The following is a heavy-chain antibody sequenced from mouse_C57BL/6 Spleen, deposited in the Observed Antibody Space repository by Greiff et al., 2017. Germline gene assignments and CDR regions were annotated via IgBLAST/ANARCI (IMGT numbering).Heavy chain of an antibody. J-gene: IGHJ4*01. CDR1: GYTFTGYW. CDR3: ARRNPRDYDAMEY. CDR2: ILPGSGST. Sequence: VQLQQSGAELMKPGASVKLSCKATGYTFTGYWIEWVKQRPGHGLEWIGEILPGSGSTNYKEKFKGKGTFTADTSSNTDYMQLSSLTTEDSAIYNAARRNPRDYDAMEYWGQGTSVTVSS. V-gene: IGHV1-9*01.